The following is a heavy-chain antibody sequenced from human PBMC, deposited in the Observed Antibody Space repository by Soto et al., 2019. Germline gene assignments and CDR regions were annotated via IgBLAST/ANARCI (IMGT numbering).Heavy chain of an antibody. V-gene: IGHV1-8*01. CDR1: GYTFTSYD. CDR2: MNPNSGNT. Sequence: ASVKVSCKASGYTFTSYDINWARQATGQGLEWMGWMNPNSGNTGYAQKFQGRVTMTRNTSISTAYMELSSLRSEDTAVYYCARGPQPTVTTSDYWGQGTLVTVSS. CDR3: ARGPQPTVTTSDY. D-gene: IGHD4-17*01. J-gene: IGHJ4*02.